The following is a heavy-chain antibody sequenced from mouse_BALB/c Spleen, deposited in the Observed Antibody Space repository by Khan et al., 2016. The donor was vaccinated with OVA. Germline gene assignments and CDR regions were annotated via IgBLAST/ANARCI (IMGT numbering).Heavy chain of an antibody. J-gene: IGHJ2*01. CDR3: ARDRIDY. V-gene: IGHV1-7*01. CDR2: INPTSGYT. Sequence: QVQLKQSGAELAKPGASVKMSCKASGYTFTSYWMHWIKQRPGQGLEWIGYINPTSGYTDYNQKFKDKATLTADKSSSTAYMQLSSLTSDDSAVYYCARDRIDYWGHGTALTVSS. CDR1: GYTFTSYW.